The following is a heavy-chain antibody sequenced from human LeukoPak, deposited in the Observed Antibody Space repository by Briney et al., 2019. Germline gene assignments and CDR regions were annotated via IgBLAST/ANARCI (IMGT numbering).Heavy chain of an antibody. J-gene: IGHJ4*02. Sequence: SVKVSCKASGGTFSSYAISWVRQAPGQGLEWMGGIIPIFGTANYAQKFQGRVTITADESTSTAYMELSSLRSEDTAVYYCARAASATYYFDYWGQGTLVTVSS. D-gene: IGHD6-25*01. CDR1: GGTFSSYA. CDR2: IIPIFGTA. CDR3: ARAASATYYFDY. V-gene: IGHV1-69*13.